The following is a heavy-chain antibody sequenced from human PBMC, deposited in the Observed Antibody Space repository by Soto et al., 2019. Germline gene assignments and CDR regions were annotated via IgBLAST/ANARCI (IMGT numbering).Heavy chain of an antibody. CDR1: GFIFINYG. J-gene: IGHJ4*02. V-gene: IGHV3-30*18. CDR3: AKRGGVVGGSEHPFFEY. Sequence: QVQLVESGGGVVQPGKSLRLSCAASGFIFINYGMHWVRQAPGKGLEWVALISFDGKNRNYADSVKGRFTIYRDNPKNTLYLEMNSLRPEDTAFYYCAKRGGVVGGSEHPFFEYWGQGTLVTVSS. D-gene: IGHD2-15*01. CDR2: ISFDGKNR.